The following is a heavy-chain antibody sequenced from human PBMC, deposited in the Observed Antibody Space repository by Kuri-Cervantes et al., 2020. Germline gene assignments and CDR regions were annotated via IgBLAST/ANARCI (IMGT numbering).Heavy chain of an antibody. J-gene: IGHJ4*02. D-gene: IGHD2-15*01. V-gene: IGHV1-2*02. CDR2: INPNNGGT. CDR1: GYTFTGYY. CDR3: AREEEYCSGGSCYYYFDY. Sequence: ASVKVSCKASGYTFTGYYMHWVRQAPGQGLEWMGWINPNNGGTNYAQKFQRRVTMTRDTSTSTVYMELSRLRSEDTAGYYCAREEEYCSGGSCYYYFDYWGQGTLVTVSS.